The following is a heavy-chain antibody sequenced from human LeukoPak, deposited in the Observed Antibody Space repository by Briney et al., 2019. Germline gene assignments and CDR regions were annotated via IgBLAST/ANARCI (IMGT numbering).Heavy chain of an antibody. CDR1: GGSISNSY. CDR2: IYYSGTTT. V-gene: IGHV4-59*01. J-gene: IGHJ4*02. Sequence: SETLSLTCTVSGGSISNSYWNWIRQPPGKGLEWIGYIYYSGTTTNYNPSLRSRVTISVDTSKNQFSLRLTSVTAADTAVYYCARGFDSKSTYFDYWGQGTLVSVSS. CDR3: ARGFDSKSTYFDY. D-gene: IGHD5-12*01.